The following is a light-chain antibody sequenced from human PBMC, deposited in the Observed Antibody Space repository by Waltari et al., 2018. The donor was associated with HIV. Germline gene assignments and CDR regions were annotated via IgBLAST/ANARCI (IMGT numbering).Light chain of an antibody. Sequence: AIRMTQSPSSFSASTGDRVNITCRASQDISNNLAWYQQRPRKAPKLLIHSTSTVQSGVPTRCSGSGSRTEFTLTIGCLQSEDVATYFCQQYYGYQTFGKGTRVDIK. CDR2: STS. CDR1: QDISNN. J-gene: IGKJ5*01. CDR3: QQYYGYQT. V-gene: IGKV1-8*01.